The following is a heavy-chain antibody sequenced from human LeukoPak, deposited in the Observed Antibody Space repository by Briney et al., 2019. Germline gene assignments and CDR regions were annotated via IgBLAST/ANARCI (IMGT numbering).Heavy chain of an antibody. J-gene: IGHJ4*02. V-gene: IGHV3-30*03. CDR2: APSDGGTK. CDR3: ARAYSGSWYAGY. D-gene: IGHD6-13*01. CDR1: GFTFSNYA. Sequence: GGSLRLSCAASGFTFSNYAMHWVRQAPGEGPEWVAVAPSDGGTKQYADSVKGRFTISRDDSKSTLFLEMNTLRDEDTAVFYCARAYSGSWYAGYWGQGTLVTVSS.